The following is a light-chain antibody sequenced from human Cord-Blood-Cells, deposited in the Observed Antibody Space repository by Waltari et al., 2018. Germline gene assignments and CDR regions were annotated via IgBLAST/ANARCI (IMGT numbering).Light chain of an antibody. V-gene: IGKV3-20*01. CDR3: QQYGSSP. Sequence: EIVLTQSPGTLSLSPGERATLSCRASQSVSSSYLAWYQQKPGQAPRRLIYGASSRATGIPDRFSGSVSGTDFTLTISRLEPEDCAVYYCQQYGSSPFGQGTKVEIK. J-gene: IGKJ1*01. CDR1: QSVSSSY. CDR2: GAS.